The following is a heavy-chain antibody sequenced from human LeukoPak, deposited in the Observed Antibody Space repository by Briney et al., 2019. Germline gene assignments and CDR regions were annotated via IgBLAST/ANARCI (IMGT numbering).Heavy chain of an antibody. CDR1: GDSVSSNSAA. CDR3: VRGAYTYALFFDW. CDR2: TFYRSKWFN. Sequence: SQTLSLTCAISGDSVSSNSAAWNWIRESPSRGLEWLGRTFYRSKWFNDYAVSVKGRITITPDTSKNQFSLQLSSVTPEDTSVYYCVRGAYTYALFFDWWGQGTLVTVSS. V-gene: IGHV6-1*01. D-gene: IGHD5-18*01. J-gene: IGHJ4*02.